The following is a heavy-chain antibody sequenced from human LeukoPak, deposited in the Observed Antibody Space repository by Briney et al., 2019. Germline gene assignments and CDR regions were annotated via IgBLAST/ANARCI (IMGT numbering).Heavy chain of an antibody. CDR3: ASLTIGLYNGSGSYGHCLDY. J-gene: IGHJ4*02. D-gene: IGHD3-10*01. V-gene: IGHV4-39*01. CDR1: GGSVSSSIYF. Sequence: SETLSLTCTVSGGSVSSSIYFWGWIRQPPGKGLEWIGSIYYSGRTYYNPSLKSRVTISVDTSKNQFSVKLSSVTAADTAVYYCASLTIGLYNGSGSYGHCLDYWGQGTLVTVSS. CDR2: IYYSGRT.